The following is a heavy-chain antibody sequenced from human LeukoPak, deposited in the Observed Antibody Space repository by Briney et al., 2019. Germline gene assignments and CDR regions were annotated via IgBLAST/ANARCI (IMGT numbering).Heavy chain of an antibody. D-gene: IGHD6-25*01. Sequence: PGRSLRLSCAASGFTFGSYGMHWVRQAPGKGLEWVAFISYDRSETYYADSVKGRFSISRDNSKNTVYLQMNSPRTEDRAVYYCAREGGYYFDHWGQGTLVTVSS. CDR2: ISYDRSET. J-gene: IGHJ4*02. V-gene: IGHV3-30*03. CDR1: GFTFGSYG. CDR3: AREGGYYFDH.